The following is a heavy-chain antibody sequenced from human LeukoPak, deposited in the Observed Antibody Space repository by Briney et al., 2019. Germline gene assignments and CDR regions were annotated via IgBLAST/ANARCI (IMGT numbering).Heavy chain of an antibody. D-gene: IGHD6-19*01. V-gene: IGHV3-30*18. Sequence: GGSLRLSCAASGFTFSSYGMHWVRQAPGKGLEWVAVISYDGSNKYYADSVKGRFTISRDNSKNTLYLQMNSLRAEDTAVYYCANLYAVARTYGVSNFDYWGQGTLVTVSS. CDR1: GFTFSSYG. CDR3: ANLYAVARTYGVSNFDY. J-gene: IGHJ4*02. CDR2: ISYDGSNK.